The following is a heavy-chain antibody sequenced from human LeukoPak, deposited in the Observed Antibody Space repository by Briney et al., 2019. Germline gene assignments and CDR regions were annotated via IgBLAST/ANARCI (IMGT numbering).Heavy chain of an antibody. V-gene: IGHV4-59*01. CDR1: GGSISSYY. Sequence: SETLSLTCTASGGSISSYYWSWIRQPPGKGLEWIGYIYYSGSTNYNPSLKSRVTISVDTSKNQFYLKLSSVTAADTAVYYCASSGSGWFYYYYGMDVWGKGTTVTVSS. CDR2: IYYSGST. J-gene: IGHJ6*04. D-gene: IGHD6-19*01. CDR3: ASSGSGWFYYYYGMDV.